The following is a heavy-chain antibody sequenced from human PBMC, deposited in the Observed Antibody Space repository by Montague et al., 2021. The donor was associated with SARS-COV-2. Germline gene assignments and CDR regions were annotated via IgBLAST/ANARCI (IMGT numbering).Heavy chain of an antibody. CDR3: VRYRREFNYDLSFDY. D-gene: IGHD3-22*01. CDR2: IYYSGSS. J-gene: IGHJ4*02. Sequence: IYYSGSSYYNPTLQSRVTISVDKSKNPFSLRLNSVTAADTAVYSCVRYRREFNYDLSFDYWGQGTWFTVSS. V-gene: IGHV4-39*01.